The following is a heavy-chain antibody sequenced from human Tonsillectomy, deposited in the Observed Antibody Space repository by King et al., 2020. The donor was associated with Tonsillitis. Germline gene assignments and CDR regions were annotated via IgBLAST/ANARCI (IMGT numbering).Heavy chain of an antibody. Sequence: VQLVESGGGVVKPGGSLRLSCAASGFTFSSFGMHWVRQAPGKGLEWVALITYNGRNTYYADSVKGRFTISRDNSKNTLYLQMNSLRAEDTAVYYCAKVSSSGRSGPNYYYDGMDVWGQGTTVTVSS. CDR1: GFTFSSFG. V-gene: IGHV3-30*18. D-gene: IGHD3-16*02. J-gene: IGHJ6*02. CDR2: ITYNGRNT. CDR3: AKVSSSGRSGPNYYYDGMDV.